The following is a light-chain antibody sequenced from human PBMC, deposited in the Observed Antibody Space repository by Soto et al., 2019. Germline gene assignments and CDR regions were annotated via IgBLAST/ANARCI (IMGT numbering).Light chain of an antibody. V-gene: IGKV3-20*01. J-gene: IGKJ5*01. CDR3: QQFRNSVIT. CDR1: QSVSSSY. CDR2: GAS. Sequence: EIVLTQSPGTLSLSPGERATLSCRASQSVSSSYLAWYQQKPGQAPRLLIYGASGRAPGTPDRFSGRGSGTDFTLSISRLEPEDFAVYYCQQFRNSVITFGQGTRLEIK.